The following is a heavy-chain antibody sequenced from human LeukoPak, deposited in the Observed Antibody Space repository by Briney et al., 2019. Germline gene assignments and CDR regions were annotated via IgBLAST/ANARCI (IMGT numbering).Heavy chain of an antibody. CDR1: GFTFSSYG. CDR2: ISSSSSTI. J-gene: IGHJ6*03. D-gene: IGHD3-3*01. CDR3: ARETGFWSGYYISGRAYYYCMDV. V-gene: IGHV3-48*01. Sequence: GGSLRLSCAASGFTFSSYGMTWVRQAPGKGLEWVSYISSSSSTIYYADSVKGRFTISRDNAKNSLYLQLNSLRSDDTAVYYCARETGFWSGYYISGRAYYYCMDVWGKGTTVTVSS.